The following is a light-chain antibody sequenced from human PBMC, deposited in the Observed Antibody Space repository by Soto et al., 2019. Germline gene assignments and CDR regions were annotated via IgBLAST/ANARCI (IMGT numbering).Light chain of an antibody. CDR3: QQRTNWPIS. J-gene: IGKJ5*01. V-gene: IGKV3-11*01. Sequence: EIVLTQSPATLSLSPGERATLSCRASQSISRYLTWYQQKPGQAPRLLMYDASNRATGIPARFRGSGSGTDFTLTISSPEPEDCAVYYCQQRTNWPISVGQGTRLEIK. CDR1: QSISRY. CDR2: DAS.